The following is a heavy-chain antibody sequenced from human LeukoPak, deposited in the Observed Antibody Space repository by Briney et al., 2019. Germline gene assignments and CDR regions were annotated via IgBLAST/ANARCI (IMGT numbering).Heavy chain of an antibody. CDR2: IYYSGST. CDR1: GVSISSYY. V-gene: IGHV4-59*12. Sequence: SSETLSLTCTVSGVSISSYYWSWIRQPPGKGLEWIGYIYYSGSTNYNPSLKSRVTISVDTSKNQFSLKLSSVTAADTAVYYCAGSIAAFDAFDIWGQGTMVTVSS. CDR3: AGSIAAFDAFDI. D-gene: IGHD6-6*01. J-gene: IGHJ3*02.